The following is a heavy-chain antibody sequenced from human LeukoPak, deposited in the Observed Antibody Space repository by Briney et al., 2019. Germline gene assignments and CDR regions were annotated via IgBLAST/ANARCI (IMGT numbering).Heavy chain of an antibody. Sequence: SGGSLRLSCAASGFTVSSTYMSWVRQAPGKGLEWVSVIYSGGSTYYADSVKGRFTISRDNSKNTLYLQMNSLRAEDTAVHYCARDRLYSSSSEDYWGQGTLVTVSS. J-gene: IGHJ4*02. D-gene: IGHD6-6*01. V-gene: IGHV3-53*01. CDR2: IYSGGST. CDR1: GFTVSSTY. CDR3: ARDRLYSSSSEDY.